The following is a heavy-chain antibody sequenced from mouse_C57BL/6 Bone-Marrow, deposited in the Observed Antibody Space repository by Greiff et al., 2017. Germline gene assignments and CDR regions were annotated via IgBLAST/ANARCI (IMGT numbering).Heavy chain of an antibody. J-gene: IGHJ1*03. CDR1: YTFSRRVH. Sequence: VQLQQSGPELARPWASVKISCPAFYTFSRRVHFAIRDTNYWMQWVKLRPGQGLEWIGAIYPGIGDPSSNPKFKGKATLTADKSSSTAYMQLSSLTADDSAVYYCALLLRGYFDVWGTGTTVTVSS. CDR3: ADDSAVYYCALLLRGYFDV. CDR2: GQGLEWIG. V-gene: IGHV1-87*01. D-gene: IGHD1-1*01.